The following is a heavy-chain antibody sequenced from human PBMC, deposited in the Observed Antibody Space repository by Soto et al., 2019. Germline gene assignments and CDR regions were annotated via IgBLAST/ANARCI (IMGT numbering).Heavy chain of an antibody. D-gene: IGHD6-19*01. V-gene: IGHV4-39*01. CDR1: GGSISSSSYY. J-gene: IGHJ4*02. Sequence: QLQLQESGPGLVKPSETLSLTCTVSGGSISSSSYYWGWIRQPPGKGLEWIGSIYYSGSTYYNPSLKSRVTISVDTSKNQFSLKLSSVTAADTAVYYCARHRGDVIAVAGFDYWGQGTLVTVSS. CDR3: ARHRGDVIAVAGFDY. CDR2: IYYSGST.